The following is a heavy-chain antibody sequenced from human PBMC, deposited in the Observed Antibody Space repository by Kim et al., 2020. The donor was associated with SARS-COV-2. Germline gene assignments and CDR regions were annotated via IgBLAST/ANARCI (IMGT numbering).Heavy chain of an antibody. D-gene: IGHD3-22*01. Sequence: SETLSLTCTVSGGSISSSSYYWGWIRQPPGKGLEWIGSIYYSGSTYYNPSLKSRVTISVDTSKNQFSLKLSSVTAADTAVYYCARRVVIHWYFDLWGRGTPVTVSS. V-gene: IGHV4-39*01. CDR2: IYYSGST. CDR3: ARRVVIHWYFDL. CDR1: GGSISSSSYY. J-gene: IGHJ2*01.